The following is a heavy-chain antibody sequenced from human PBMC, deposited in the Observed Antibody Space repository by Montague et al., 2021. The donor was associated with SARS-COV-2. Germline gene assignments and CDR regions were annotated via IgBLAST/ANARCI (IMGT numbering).Heavy chain of an antibody. CDR3: ARTYYDILPNLYYFDY. D-gene: IGHD3-9*01. V-gene: IGHV2-70*01. Sequence: PALVKPTQTLTLTCTFSGFSLSTSGMCVSWIRQPPGKALEWLAFIDWDDDKYYSTSLKTRLTISKDTSKNQVVLTMTNMDPVDTATYYCARTYYDILPNLYYFDYWGQGTLVTVSS. CDR1: GFSLSTSGMC. J-gene: IGHJ4*02. CDR2: IDWDDDK.